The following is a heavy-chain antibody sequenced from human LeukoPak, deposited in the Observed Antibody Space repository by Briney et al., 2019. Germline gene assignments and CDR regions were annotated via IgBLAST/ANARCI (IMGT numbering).Heavy chain of an antibody. CDR1: GFTFNNYW. Sequence: GGSLRLSCAASGFTFNNYWMSWVRQAPGKGLEWVANIKQDGSEKYYVDSVKGRFTISRDNAKNSLYLQMNSLRAEDTAVYYCAREWERPDYWGQGTLVTVSS. V-gene: IGHV3-7*01. CDR2: IKQDGSEK. J-gene: IGHJ4*02. CDR3: AREWERPDY. D-gene: IGHD1-26*01.